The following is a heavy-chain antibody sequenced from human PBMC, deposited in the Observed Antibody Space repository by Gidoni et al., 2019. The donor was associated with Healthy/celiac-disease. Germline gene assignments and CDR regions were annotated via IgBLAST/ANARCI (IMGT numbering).Heavy chain of an antibody. CDR2: ISSSSSYI. CDR1: GFTFSSYS. V-gene: IGHV3-21*01. Sequence: EVQLVESGGGLVKPGGSLRLSCAASGFTFSSYSMTWVRQAPGKGLECVSSISSSSSYIYYADSVKGRFTISRDNAKNSLYLQMNSLRAEDTAVYYCAREKWLRFLEWRPTDYYYYGMDVWGQGTTVTVSS. CDR3: AREKWLRFLEWRPTDYYYYGMDV. J-gene: IGHJ6*02. D-gene: IGHD3-3*01.